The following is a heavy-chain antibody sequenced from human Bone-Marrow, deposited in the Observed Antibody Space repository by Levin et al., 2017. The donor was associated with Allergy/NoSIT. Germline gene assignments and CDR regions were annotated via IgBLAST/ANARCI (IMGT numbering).Heavy chain of an antibody. D-gene: IGHD2-15*01. V-gene: IGHV3-21*01. CDR1: GFIFYSYT. CDR2: ISGSGNYV. CDR3: ARTFCSGGSCYLSLDY. Sequence: PGGSLRLSCVASGFIFYSYTTHWVRQAPGKGLEWISSISGSGNYVYDADSVKGRFTISRDNAKNSLYLQMNNLRAEDTAVYYCARTFCSGGSCYLSLDYWGQGTLVTVSS. J-gene: IGHJ4*02.